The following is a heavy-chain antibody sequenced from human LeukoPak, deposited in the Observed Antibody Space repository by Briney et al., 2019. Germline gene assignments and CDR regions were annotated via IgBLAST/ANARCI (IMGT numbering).Heavy chain of an antibody. CDR3: ARLQCSGGSCYIDY. CDR2: ICPGDSDT. Sequence: GESLKISCKASGYKFTGYWIGWVRQMPGKGLEWMGIICPGDSDTRYNPSFQDQVTISVDKSISTAYLQWSSLRASDTAMSYCARLQCSGGSCYIDYWGQGTLVTVSS. V-gene: IGHV5-51*01. D-gene: IGHD2-15*01. CDR1: GYKFTGYW. J-gene: IGHJ4*02.